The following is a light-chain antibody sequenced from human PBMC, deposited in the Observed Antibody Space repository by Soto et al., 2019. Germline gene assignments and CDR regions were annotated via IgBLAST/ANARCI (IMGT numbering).Light chain of an antibody. Sequence: QSALTQPASVSGSPGQSITISCTGTSSDVGSYNYVSWYQQYPGKAPKLMIYDVSNRPSGVLYRFSGSKSGNTASLTISGLQAEEEADYYCSSYTTGSTHVVFGGGTKLTVL. CDR1: SSDVGSYNY. CDR2: DVS. CDR3: SSYTTGSTHVV. J-gene: IGLJ2*01. V-gene: IGLV2-14*01.